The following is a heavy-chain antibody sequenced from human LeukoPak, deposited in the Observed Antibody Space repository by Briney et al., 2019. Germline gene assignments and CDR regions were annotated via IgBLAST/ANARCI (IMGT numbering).Heavy chain of an antibody. D-gene: IGHD1-26*01. CDR3: ARGSSGGSYLPYYFDY. CDR1: GYTLTELS. CDR2: INPNSGGT. V-gene: IGHV1-2*02. J-gene: IGHJ4*02. Sequence: ASVKVSCKVSGYTLTELSMHWVRQAPGKGLEWMGWINPNSGGTNYAQKFQGRVTMTRDTSISTAYMELSRLRSDDTAVYYCARGSSGGSYLPYYFDYWGQGTLVTVSS.